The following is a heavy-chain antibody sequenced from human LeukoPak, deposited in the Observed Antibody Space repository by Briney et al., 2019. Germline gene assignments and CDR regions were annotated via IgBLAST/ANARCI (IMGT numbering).Heavy chain of an antibody. J-gene: IGHJ6*03. CDR3: ARVNTIFGVVIGDMDV. V-gene: IGHV4-4*07. D-gene: IGHD3-3*01. CDR2: IYTSGST. CDR1: SGSMSNYY. Sequence: SETLSLTCAVSSGSMSNYYWSWIRQPAGKGLEWIGRIYTSGSTNYNPSLKSRVTISVDTSKNQFSLKLSSVTAADTAVYYCARVNTIFGVVIGDMDVWGKGTTVTVSS.